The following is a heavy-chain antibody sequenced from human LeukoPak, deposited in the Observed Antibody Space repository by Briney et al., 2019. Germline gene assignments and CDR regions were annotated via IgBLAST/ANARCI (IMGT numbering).Heavy chain of an antibody. J-gene: IGHJ5*02. D-gene: IGHD3-3*01. CDR2: INHSGST. CDR3: ARRKVGGYYDFWSGYYTGQGRGWFDP. CDR1: GGSISSSSYY. Sequence: SETLSLTCTVSGGSISSSSYYWGWIRQPPGKGLEWIGEINHSGSTNYNPSLKSRVTISVDTSKNQFSLKLSSVTAADTAVYYCARRKVGGYYDFWSGYYTGQGRGWFDPWGQGTLVTVSS. V-gene: IGHV4-39*07.